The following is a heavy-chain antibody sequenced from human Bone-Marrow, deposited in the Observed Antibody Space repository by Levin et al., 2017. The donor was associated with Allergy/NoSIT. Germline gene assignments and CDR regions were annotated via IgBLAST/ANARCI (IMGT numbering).Heavy chain of an antibody. J-gene: IGHJ4*02. CDR2: INAGNGNT. Sequence: ASVKVSCKASGYTFTSYAMHWVRQAPGQRLEWMGWINAGNGNTKYSQKFQGRVTITRDTSASTAYMELSSLRSEDTAVYYCARGETIAAAAQINWGQGTLVTVSS. CDR1: GYTFTSYA. V-gene: IGHV1-3*01. CDR3: ARGETIAAAAQIN. D-gene: IGHD6-13*01.